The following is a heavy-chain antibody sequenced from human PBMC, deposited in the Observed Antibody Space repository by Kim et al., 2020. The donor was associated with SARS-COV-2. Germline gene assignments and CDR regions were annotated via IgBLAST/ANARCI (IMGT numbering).Heavy chain of an antibody. J-gene: IGHJ6*02. CDR2: ISSSSSYI. Sequence: GGSLRLSCAASGFTFSSYSMNWVRQAPGKGLEWVSSISSSSSYIYYADSVKGRFTISRDNAKNSLYLQMNSLRAEDTAVYYCARDPKALMVRGVMVTPMDVLGQGTTVTVSS. CDR1: GFTFSSYS. CDR3: ARDPKALMVRGVMVTPMDV. D-gene: IGHD3-10*01. V-gene: IGHV3-21*01.